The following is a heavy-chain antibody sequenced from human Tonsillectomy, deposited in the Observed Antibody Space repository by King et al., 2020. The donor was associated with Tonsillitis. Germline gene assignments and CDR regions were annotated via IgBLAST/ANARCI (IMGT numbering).Heavy chain of an antibody. CDR3: ARGVIPDY. CDR1: GYTFTNCV. D-gene: IGHD2/OR15-2a*01. Sequence: VQLVESGAEVKKPGASVKVSCKASGYTFTNCVINWVRQATGQGLEWMGWMNPNSGNTGYAEKFQGRVTMTRNTSISTAYMEVSSLRSEDTAVYYCARGVIPDYWGQGTLVTVSS. CDR2: MNPNSGNT. J-gene: IGHJ4*02. V-gene: IGHV1-8*01.